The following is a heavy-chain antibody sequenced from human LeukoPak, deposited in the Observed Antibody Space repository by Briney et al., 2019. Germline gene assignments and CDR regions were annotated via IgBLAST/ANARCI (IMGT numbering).Heavy chain of an antibody. V-gene: IGHV1-18*01. CDR1: GGTFSSYA. CDR2: ISAYNGNT. J-gene: IGHJ6*03. CDR3: ARVLRKYYYYMDV. D-gene: IGHD2-15*01. Sequence: ASVKVSCKASGGTFSSYAISWVRQAPGQGLEWMGWISAYNGNTNYAQKLQGRVTMTTDTSTSTAYMELRSLRSDDTAVYYCARVLRKYYYYMDVWGKGTTVTVSS.